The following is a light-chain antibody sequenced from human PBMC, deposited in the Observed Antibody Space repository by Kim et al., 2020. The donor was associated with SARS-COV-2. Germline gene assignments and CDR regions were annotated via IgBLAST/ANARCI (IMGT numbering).Light chain of an antibody. J-gene: IGKJ4*01. V-gene: IGKV1-39*01. CDR2: AAS. Sequence: DIQMTQSPSSLSASVGDRVTITCRASQSISSYLNWYQQKPAKAPKLLIYAASSLQSGVPSRFSGSGSGTDFTLTISSLQPEDFATYYCQQSYSTPPSFGGGTKVDIK. CDR3: QQSYSTPPS. CDR1: QSISSY.